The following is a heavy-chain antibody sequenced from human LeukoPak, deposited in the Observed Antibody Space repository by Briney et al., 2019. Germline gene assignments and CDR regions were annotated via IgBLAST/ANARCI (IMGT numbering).Heavy chain of an antibody. CDR1: GFTFNSYS. CDR2: ISSGSSYI. D-gene: IGHD1-26*01. V-gene: IGHV3-21*01. CDR3: ARQVGVDDAFDI. J-gene: IGHJ3*02. Sequence: GSLRLSCAAFGFTFNSYSMNWVRQAPGKGLEWVSSISSGSSYIFYADSVKGRFTISRDNAKNSLYLQMNSLRAEDTAVYYCARQVGVDDAFDIWGQGTMVTISS.